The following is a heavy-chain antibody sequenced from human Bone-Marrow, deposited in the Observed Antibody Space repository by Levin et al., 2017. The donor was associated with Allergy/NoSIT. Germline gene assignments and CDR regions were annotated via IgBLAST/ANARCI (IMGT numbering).Heavy chain of an antibody. Sequence: GGSLRLSCAASGFTFSSYGMHWVRQAPGKGLEWVAVISYDGSNKYYADSVKGRFTISRDNSKNTLYLQMNSLRAEDTAVYYCAKDGHSRSGLDHYDSSGYYYYDYWGQGTLVTVSS. CDR3: AKDGHSRSGLDHYDSSGYYYYDY. D-gene: IGHD3-22*01. J-gene: IGHJ4*02. CDR1: GFTFSSYG. CDR2: ISYDGSNK. V-gene: IGHV3-30*18.